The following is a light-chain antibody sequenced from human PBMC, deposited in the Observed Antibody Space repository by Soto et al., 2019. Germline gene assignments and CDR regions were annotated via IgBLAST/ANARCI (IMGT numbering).Light chain of an antibody. CDR2: AAS. Sequence: DIQMTQSLSSLSASVGDRVTITCRGSQGISNYLAWYQQKPGKVPKLLIYAASTLQSGVPSRFSGSGSGTDFTLTISSLQPEDVATYYCQKYNSAPLTLGGGTKVDIK. J-gene: IGKJ4*01. CDR1: QGISNY. V-gene: IGKV1-27*01. CDR3: QKYNSAPLT.